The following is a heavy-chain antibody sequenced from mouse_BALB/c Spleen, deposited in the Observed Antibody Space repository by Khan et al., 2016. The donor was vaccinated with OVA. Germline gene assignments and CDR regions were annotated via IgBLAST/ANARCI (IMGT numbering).Heavy chain of an antibody. CDR2: ISSDGDYT. CDR1: GFTFSTYS. Sequence: DVKLVESGGDLVKSGGSLKLSCAASGFTFSTYSMSWVRQTPDKRLEWVATISSDGDYTYYPDSVKGRFTISRDNAKNTLYLQMSSLKSEDTAMYYCASLLTGSFAYWGQGTLVTVSA. D-gene: IGHD4-1*01. CDR3: ASLLTGSFAY. J-gene: IGHJ3*01. V-gene: IGHV5-6*02.